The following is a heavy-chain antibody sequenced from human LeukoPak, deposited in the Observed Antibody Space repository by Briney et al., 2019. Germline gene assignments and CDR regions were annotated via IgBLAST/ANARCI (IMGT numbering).Heavy chain of an antibody. CDR1: QYSFSDYA. Sequence: ASVKVSCKASQYSFSDYAIHWVRQAPGQRLEWMGWIDAGNGRTKYSQSFQGRLTIIRDTSATTAYMELSGLTSEDTATYYCARVAVYGIVYFDYWGQGTLVTVSS. CDR3: ARVAVYGIVYFDY. J-gene: IGHJ4*02. D-gene: IGHD1-26*01. CDR2: IDAGNGRT. V-gene: IGHV1-3*01.